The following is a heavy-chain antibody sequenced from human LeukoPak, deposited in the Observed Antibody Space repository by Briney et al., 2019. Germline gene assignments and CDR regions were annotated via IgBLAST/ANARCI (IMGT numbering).Heavy chain of an antibody. D-gene: IGHD3-16*01. J-gene: IGHJ2*01. V-gene: IGHV3-23*01. Sequence: GGSLRLSCAASGFTFSSYAMSWVRQAPGKGLEWVSGIGGSGGGTSQADSVKGRFTISRDNSKNTLHLEMNSLRDEDTALYYCAKEAAWGNWYFDLWGRGTLVTVSS. CDR3: AKEAAWGNWYFDL. CDR1: GFTFSSYA. CDR2: IGGSGGGT.